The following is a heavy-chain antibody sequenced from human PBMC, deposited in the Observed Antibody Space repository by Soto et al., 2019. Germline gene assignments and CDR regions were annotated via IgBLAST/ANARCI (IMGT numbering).Heavy chain of an antibody. CDR1: GFTFSSYA. V-gene: IGHV3-23*01. CDR2: ISSSSSST. CDR3: ARDHAILNYGDDLFDY. D-gene: IGHD4-17*01. J-gene: IGHJ4*02. Sequence: SGGSLRLSCAASGFTFSSYAMSWVRQAPGKGLEWVSAISSSSSSTYYADSVKGRFTISRDNAKNSLYLQMNSLRAEDTAVYYCARDHAILNYGDDLFDYWGQGTLVTVSS.